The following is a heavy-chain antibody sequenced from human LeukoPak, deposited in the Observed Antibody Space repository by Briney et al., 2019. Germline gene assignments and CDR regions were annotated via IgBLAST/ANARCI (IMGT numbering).Heavy chain of an antibody. D-gene: IGHD2-2*01. J-gene: IGHJ6*03. V-gene: IGHV1-2*02. CDR3: ARDEGCSSTSCYRPYYYYYMDV. CDR1: GYTFTGYY. Sequence: GASVKVSCKASGYTFTGYYVHWVRQAPGQGLEWMGWINPYSGDTNYAQKFQGRVTMTTDTSTSTAYMELRSLRSDDTAVYYCARDEGCSSTSCYRPYYYYYMDVWGKGTTVTISS. CDR2: INPYSGDT.